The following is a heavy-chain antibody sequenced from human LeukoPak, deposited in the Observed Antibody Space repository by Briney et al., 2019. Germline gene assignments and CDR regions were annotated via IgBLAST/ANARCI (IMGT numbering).Heavy chain of an antibody. D-gene: IGHD5-18*01. CDR2: IRSNAYRGTT. J-gene: IGHJ6*02. CDR1: GFSVGDHA. CDR3: SRGPIELWVHNGMDV. V-gene: IGHV3-49*04. Sequence: GGSLRLSCKGSGFSVGDHAMSWVHQAPGQGLEWVGFIRSNAYRGTTEYAASVKGRFTISRDDSNNIAYLQMNSLKTEDTAVYYCSRGPIELWVHNGMDVWGQGTTVTVSS.